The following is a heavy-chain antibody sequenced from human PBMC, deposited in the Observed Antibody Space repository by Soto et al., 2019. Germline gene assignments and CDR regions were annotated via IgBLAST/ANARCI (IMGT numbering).Heavy chain of an antibody. D-gene: IGHD2-21*02. Sequence: SETLSLTSIISGESISSSSYYWGWIRQPPGKGLEWIGSIYYSGRTYYNPSFKSRVTRSIDTSKNQFSLKLSSVTATDTAVYYCARQRTTVVTQAYFDHWGQGALVTVSS. CDR1: GESISSSSYY. CDR2: IYYSGRT. V-gene: IGHV4-39*01. J-gene: IGHJ4*02. CDR3: ARQRTTVVTQAYFDH.